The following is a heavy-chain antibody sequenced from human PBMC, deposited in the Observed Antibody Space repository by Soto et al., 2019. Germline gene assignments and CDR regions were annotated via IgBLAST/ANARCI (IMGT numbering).Heavy chain of an antibody. CDR3: ARVPTSVRYLVFYFDY. Sequence: QVQLVQSGGEVKKPGASVKVSCKASGYTFTNYGITWVRQAPGQGLEWMGWINGYNANTNYAQNLQGRVTMTTDTTTSTAHMELRSLRSDDAAVYYCARVPTSVRYLVFYFDYWGQGTLVTVSS. V-gene: IGHV1-18*01. CDR1: GYTFTNYG. J-gene: IGHJ4*02. D-gene: IGHD3-16*02. CDR2: INGYNANT.